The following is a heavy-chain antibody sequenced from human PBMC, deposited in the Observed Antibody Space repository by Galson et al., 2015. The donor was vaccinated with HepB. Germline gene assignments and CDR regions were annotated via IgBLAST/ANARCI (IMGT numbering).Heavy chain of an antibody. D-gene: IGHD2-2*01. CDR1: GYNFTSFW. CDR2: IYPGDSER. CDR3: ARTGYCSNTRCNSLAFEI. Sequence: QSGAEVKKPGESLKISCKSSGYNFTSFWIGWVRQMPGKGLEWMGIIYPGDSERRNSPSFQGQVTISAEKSISTAYLQWSSLKASDTAMYYCARTGYCSNTRCNSLAFEIWGQGTMVTVSS. V-gene: IGHV5-51*03. J-gene: IGHJ3*02.